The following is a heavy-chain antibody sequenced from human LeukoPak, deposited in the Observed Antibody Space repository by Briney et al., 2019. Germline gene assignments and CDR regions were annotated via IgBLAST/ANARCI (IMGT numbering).Heavy chain of an antibody. D-gene: IGHD2-8*01. Sequence: GGSLRLSCSASGFTFSSYAMSCVRQAPGKGLEWVSAISGSGGSTYYADSVKGRFTISRDNANNTLYLQMNSLTAEDTAVYYCAQDREYAEYWGQGPLVPVSS. V-gene: IGHV3-23*01. J-gene: IGHJ4*02. CDR1: GFTFSSYA. CDR3: AQDREYAEY. CDR2: ISGSGGST.